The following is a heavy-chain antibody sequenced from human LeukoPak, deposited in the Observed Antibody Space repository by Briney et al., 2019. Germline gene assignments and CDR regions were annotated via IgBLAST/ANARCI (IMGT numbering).Heavy chain of an antibody. Sequence: SETLSLTCAVYGGSFSGYYWSWIRQPPGKGLEWIGEINHSGSTNYNPSLKSRVTISVDTSKNQFSLKLSSMTAADTAVYYCARGALRSSRGDYWGQGTLVTVSS. D-gene: IGHD6-13*01. J-gene: IGHJ4*02. CDR2: INHSGST. V-gene: IGHV4-34*01. CDR1: GGSFSGYY. CDR3: ARGALRSSRGDY.